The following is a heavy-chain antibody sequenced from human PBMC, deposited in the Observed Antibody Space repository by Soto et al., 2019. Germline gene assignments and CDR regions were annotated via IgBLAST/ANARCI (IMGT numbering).Heavy chain of an antibody. Sequence: QVQLVQSGAEVKKPGSSVKVSCKSSGGTFSSYAISWVRQAPGQGLEWMGGIIPIFGTANYAQKFQGRVTITADNSTSTAYMELSSLRSEETVVYSCASGVIEAADPNHYYYYYGMDVWGQGTTVTVSS. CDR1: GGTFSSYA. D-gene: IGHD6-13*01. CDR2: IIPIFGTA. J-gene: IGHJ6*02. CDR3: ASGVIEAADPNHYYYYYGMDV. V-gene: IGHV1-69*06.